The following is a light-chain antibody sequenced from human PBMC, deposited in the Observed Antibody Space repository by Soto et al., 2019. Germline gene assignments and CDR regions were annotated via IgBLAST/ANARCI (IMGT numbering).Light chain of an antibody. CDR2: GAS. CDR3: QQYNNWPLT. J-gene: IGKJ1*01. CDR1: QTLRGRY. V-gene: IGKV3-15*01. Sequence: EIVLTHSPGTLSLSPGERATLSCRASQTLRGRYLAWYQQKPGQAPRLLIYGASTRATGIPARFSGSGSGTEFTLTISSLQSEDFAVYYCQQYNNWPLTFGQGTKVDI.